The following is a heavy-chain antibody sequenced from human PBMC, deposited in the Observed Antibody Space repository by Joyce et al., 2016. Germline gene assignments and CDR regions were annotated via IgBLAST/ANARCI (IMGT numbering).Heavy chain of an antibody. CDR2: IRHSGST. V-gene: IGHV4-34*01. D-gene: IGHD4-17*01. CDR3: ARVGYGEFNGMDV. J-gene: IGHJ6*02. Sequence: SWIRQPPGKGLEWIGEIRHSGSTKYSASLKRRVTTSVDMAKNQFSLKLNSVTAADTAVYYCARVGYGEFNGMDVWGQGTTVTVSS.